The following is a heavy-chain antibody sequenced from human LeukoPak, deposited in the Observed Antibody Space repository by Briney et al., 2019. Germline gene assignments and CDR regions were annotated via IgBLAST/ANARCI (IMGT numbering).Heavy chain of an antibody. V-gene: IGHV5-51*01. D-gene: IGHD3-22*01. Sequence: GESLKISCQASGYSFTNYWIGWVRQMPAKGLEWMGIIYPGDSDTRYSPSFQGQVTISADKSIATAYLQWSSLKASDTAIYYCARQDSSRYDYWGQGTLVTVS. CDR1: GYSFTNYW. J-gene: IGHJ4*02. CDR3: ARQDSSRYDY. CDR2: IYPGDSDT.